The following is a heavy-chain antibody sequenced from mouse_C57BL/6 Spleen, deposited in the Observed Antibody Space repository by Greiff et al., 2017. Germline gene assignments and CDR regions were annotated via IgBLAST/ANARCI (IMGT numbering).Heavy chain of an antibody. D-gene: IGHD2-3*01. Sequence: EVQRVESGGGLVKPGGSLKLSCAASGFTFSDYGMHWVRQAPEKGLEWVAYISSGSSTIYYADTVKGRFTISRDNAKNTLFLQMTRLRSKDTAMYDWARENDGNLYYFDCWGQGTTLTVSS. V-gene: IGHV5-17*01. CDR2: ISSGSSTI. CDR3: ARENDGNLYYFDC. CDR1: GFTFSDYG. J-gene: IGHJ2*01.